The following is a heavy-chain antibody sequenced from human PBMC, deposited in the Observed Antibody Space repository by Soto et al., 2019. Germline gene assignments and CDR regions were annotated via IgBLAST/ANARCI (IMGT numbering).Heavy chain of an antibody. CDR2: ISSTSSNL. Sequence: EVLLVESGGGLVKPGGSLRLSCVASGFSFSTSIMHWVRQAPGKGLEWIATISSTSSNLYYAGSVKGRFSISRENPKNSLFLQMNGLRADDMAVYYCARGIASTGLVTFDVWGQGTVVTAS. CDR1: GFSFSTSI. V-gene: IGHV3-21*02. CDR3: ARGIASTGLVTFDV. J-gene: IGHJ3*01. D-gene: IGHD4-4*01.